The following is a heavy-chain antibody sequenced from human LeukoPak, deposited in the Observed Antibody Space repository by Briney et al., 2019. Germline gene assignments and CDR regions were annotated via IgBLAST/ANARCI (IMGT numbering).Heavy chain of an antibody. CDR3: ARGRGITGTTSAGWFDP. D-gene: IGHD1-7*01. CDR1: GGSISSSSYC. V-gene: IGHV4-39*07. J-gene: IGHJ5*02. Sequence: SETLSLTCTVSGGSISSSSYCWGWIRQPPGKGLEWIGSIYYSGSTYYNPSLKSRVTISVDTSKNQFSLKLSSVTATDTAVYYCARGRGITGTTSAGWFDPWGQGTLVTVSS. CDR2: IYYSGST.